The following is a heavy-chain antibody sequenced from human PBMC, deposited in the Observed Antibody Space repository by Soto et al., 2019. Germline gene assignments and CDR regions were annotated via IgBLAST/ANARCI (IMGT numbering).Heavy chain of an antibody. J-gene: IGHJ4*02. V-gene: IGHV5-51*01. D-gene: IGHD3-3*01. Sequence: GESLKISCRGSGYIFTKYWVGWVRQMPGKGLEWMGIIYPDDSDTRYSPSFQGQVNISADKSVNTAYLQWSSLKASDSAMYYCAGGDVWTVYVYFDHGGQGPPAPV. CDR3: AGGDVWTVYVYFDH. CDR1: GYIFTKYW. CDR2: IYPDDSDT.